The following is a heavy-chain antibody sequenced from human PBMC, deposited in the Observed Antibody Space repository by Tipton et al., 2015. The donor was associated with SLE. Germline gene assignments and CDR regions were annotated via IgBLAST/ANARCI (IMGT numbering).Heavy chain of an antibody. D-gene: IGHD6-13*01. Sequence: TLSLTCTVSGGSISSYYWSWIRQPPGKGLEWIGYIYYSGSTNYNPSLKSRVTISVDTSKNQFSLKLSSVTAADTAVYYCALAAAGIGYFRHWGQGTLVTVSS. V-gene: IGHV4-59*01. CDR1: GGSISSYY. J-gene: IGHJ1*01. CDR3: ALAAAGIGYFRH. CDR2: IYYSGST.